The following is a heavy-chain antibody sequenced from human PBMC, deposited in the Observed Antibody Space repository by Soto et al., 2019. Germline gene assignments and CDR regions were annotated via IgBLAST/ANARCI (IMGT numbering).Heavy chain of an antibody. CDR1: GGTFRSYA. V-gene: IGHV1-69*01. CDR2: ISPIFGTA. D-gene: IGHD2-2*01. Sequence: QVQLVQSGAEVKKPGSSVNVSCKASGGTFRSYAISWVRQAPGQGLEWMGGISPIFGTANYAQKYQGRVTITAEESNSTAYMELSSLISEYTAVYYCARQVLRSRARYGMDVWCQGNKVTVS. CDR3: ARQVLRSRARYGMDV. J-gene: IGHJ6*02.